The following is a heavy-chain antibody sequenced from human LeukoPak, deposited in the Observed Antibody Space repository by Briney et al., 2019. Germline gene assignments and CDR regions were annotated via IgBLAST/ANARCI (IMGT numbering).Heavy chain of an antibody. J-gene: IGHJ4*02. Sequence: GGSLRLSCAACGFTFSSFSMNWVGQAPGKGLEWVSSISNSSGYIYYADSVKGRFTISRDNANNSLYLQMNSLRAEDTAVSYCASIRDGYDKNHIDYWGQGTLVTVSS. V-gene: IGHV3-21*01. CDR1: GFTFSSFS. CDR3: ASIRDGYDKNHIDY. D-gene: IGHD5-12*01. CDR2: ISNSSGYI.